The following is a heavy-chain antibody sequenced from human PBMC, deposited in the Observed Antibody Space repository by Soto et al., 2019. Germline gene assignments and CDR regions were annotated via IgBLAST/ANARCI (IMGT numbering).Heavy chain of an antibody. CDR2: ISYDGSNK. Sequence: QVQLVESGGGVVQPGRSLRLSCAASGFTFSSYGMHWVRQAPGEGLEWVAVISYDGSNKYYADSVKGRFTISRDNSKNTLYLQMNSLRAEDTAVYYCAKEYSYGLIIGYWGQGTLVTVSS. D-gene: IGHD5-18*01. CDR3: AKEYSYGLIIGY. CDR1: GFTFSSYG. V-gene: IGHV3-30*18. J-gene: IGHJ4*02.